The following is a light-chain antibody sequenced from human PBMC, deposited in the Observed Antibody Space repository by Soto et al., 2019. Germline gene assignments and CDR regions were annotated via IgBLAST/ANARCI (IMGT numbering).Light chain of an antibody. CDR1: HIVSINY. J-gene: IGKJ4*01. Sequence: ETVLTQSPGTLSLSPGERATLSCRASHIVSINYLTWYQQKPGQAPRLLIYGASSRATGIPDRFSGSGSGTDFTLTISRLEPEDYAVYYCQQYGNSPLTFGGGTKVYIK. CDR3: QQYGNSPLT. V-gene: IGKV3-20*01. CDR2: GAS.